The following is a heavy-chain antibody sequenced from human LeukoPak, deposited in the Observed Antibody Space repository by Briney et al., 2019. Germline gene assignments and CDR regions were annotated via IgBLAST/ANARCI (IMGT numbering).Heavy chain of an antibody. CDR3: ARGRPSGYFHY. J-gene: IGHJ4*02. V-gene: IGHV4-34*01. D-gene: IGHD1-26*01. CDR2: INHSGST. CDR1: GGSFSGYY. Sequence: SETLSLTCAVYGGSFSGYYWSWIRQPPGKGLEWIGEINHSGSTNYNPSLKSRVTMSVDTSKNQFSLKLSSVTAADTAVYYCARGRPSGYFHYWGQGTLVTVSS.